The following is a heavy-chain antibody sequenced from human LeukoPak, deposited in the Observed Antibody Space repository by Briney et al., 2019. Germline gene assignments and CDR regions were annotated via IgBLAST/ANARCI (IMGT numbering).Heavy chain of an antibody. CDR2: IRYDGSNK. V-gene: IGHV3-30*02. CDR3: AINSSGWYAGFDY. Sequence: GGSLRLSCAASGFTFSSYGMHWVRQAPGKGLEWVAYIRYDGSNKYYADSVKGRFTISRDNSKNTLYLQMNSLRAEDTAVYYCAINSSGWYAGFDYWGQGTLVTVSS. D-gene: IGHD6-19*01. J-gene: IGHJ4*02. CDR1: GFTFSSYG.